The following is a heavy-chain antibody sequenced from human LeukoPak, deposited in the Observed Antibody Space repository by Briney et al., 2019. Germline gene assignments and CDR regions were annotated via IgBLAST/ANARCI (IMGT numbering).Heavy chain of an antibody. Sequence: PGGSLRLSCAASGFVFGHSWMSWVRQAPGKGLERVANINLDGSEINYLDSLTGRLTISRDNAKDSLYLQMNSLGAEDTAVYYCARDLRSEYCSSTSCFHFDYWGQGTLVTVSS. D-gene: IGHD2-2*01. J-gene: IGHJ4*02. CDR3: ARDLRSEYCSSTSCFHFDY. CDR1: GFVFGHSW. V-gene: IGHV3-7*01. CDR2: INLDGSEI.